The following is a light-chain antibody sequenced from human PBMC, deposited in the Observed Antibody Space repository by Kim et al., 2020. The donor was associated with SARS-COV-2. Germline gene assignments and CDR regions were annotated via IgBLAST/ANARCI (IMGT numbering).Light chain of an antibody. Sequence: KTVTISWTRSSGSIASNYGQWYQQRPGSAPTTVIYEDNQRPSGVPDRFSGSIDSSSNSASLTISGLKTEDEADYYCQSYDSSNPVVFGGGTQLTVL. CDR3: QSYDSSNPVV. CDR2: EDN. J-gene: IGLJ2*01. V-gene: IGLV6-57*03. CDR1: SGSIASNY.